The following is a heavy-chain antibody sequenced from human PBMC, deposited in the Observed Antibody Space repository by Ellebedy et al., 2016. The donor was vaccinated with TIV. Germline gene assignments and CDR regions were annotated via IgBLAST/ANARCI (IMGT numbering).Heavy chain of an antibody. V-gene: IGHV4-4*07. Sequence: MPSETLSLTCTVSGGSISNDYWSWIRQPAGKGLEWIGLIHTSGSSNYNPSLKSRVTMSVATYKNQIPLRLTSVTAADTAVYYCARNEVGITNYGMDVWGQGTTVTVSS. CDR3: ARNEVGITNYGMDV. CDR1: GGSISNDY. CDR2: IHTSGSS. J-gene: IGHJ6*02. D-gene: IGHD1-26*01.